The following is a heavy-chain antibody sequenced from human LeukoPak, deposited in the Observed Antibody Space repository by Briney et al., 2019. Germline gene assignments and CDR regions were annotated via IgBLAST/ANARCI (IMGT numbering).Heavy chain of an antibody. J-gene: IGHJ3*02. CDR3: VRPGLYYYDSSGTAFDI. CDR1: GGSISSSSYY. V-gene: IGHV4-39*01. D-gene: IGHD3-22*01. CDR2: IYYSGST. Sequence: SETLSLTCTVSGGSISSSSYYWGWIRQPPGKGLEWIGSIYYSGSTYYNPSLKSRVTISVDTSKNQFSLKLSSVTAADTAVYYCVRPGLYYYDSSGTAFDIWGQGTMVTVSS.